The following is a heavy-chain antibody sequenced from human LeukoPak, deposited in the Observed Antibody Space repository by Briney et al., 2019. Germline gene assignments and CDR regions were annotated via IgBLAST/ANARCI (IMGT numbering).Heavy chain of an antibody. CDR3: ARDLTSTSNWEFDY. J-gene: IGHJ4*02. CDR2: INPNSGGA. D-gene: IGHD1-26*01. V-gene: IGHV1-2*04. Sequence: ASVKVSCKASGYTFADYFIHWVRQAPGQGLEWMGRINPNSGGAEYAPKFQGWVTMTRDTSTSTAYVEVSRLISDDTAVYYCARDLTSTSNWEFDYWGQGTLVIVSS. CDR1: GYTFADYF.